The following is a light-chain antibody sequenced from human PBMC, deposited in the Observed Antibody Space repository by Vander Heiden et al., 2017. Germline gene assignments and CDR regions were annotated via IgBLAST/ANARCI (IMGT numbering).Light chain of an antibody. V-gene: IGKV3-15*01. Sequence: EIVMTKSPGTLSLSPGERGTLSCRASQSISSNLAWYQQKPGQAPRLFIYGASSRATGIPVRFSGSGSGTEFTLTISSLQSEDVAVYYCQQYNNWPLTFGQGTRLEIK. CDR2: GAS. J-gene: IGKJ5*01. CDR3: QQYNNWPLT. CDR1: QSISSN.